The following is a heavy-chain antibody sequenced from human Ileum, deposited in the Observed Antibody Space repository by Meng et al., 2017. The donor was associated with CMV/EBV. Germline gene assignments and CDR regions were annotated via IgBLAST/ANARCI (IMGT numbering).Heavy chain of an antibody. V-gene: IGHV3-15*05. J-gene: IGHJ4*02. D-gene: IGHD3-22*01. Sequence: GESLKISCEASGFTFSKAWMSWVRQAPGKGLEWVGRIKSKSDGGTTDYSAHVKGRFIISRDDSRNTLYLQMNSLKTEDTAVYFCTTPQGWLMRALGYWGQGTLVTVSS. CDR2: IKSKSDGGTT. CDR1: GFTFSKAW. CDR3: TTPQGWLMRALGY.